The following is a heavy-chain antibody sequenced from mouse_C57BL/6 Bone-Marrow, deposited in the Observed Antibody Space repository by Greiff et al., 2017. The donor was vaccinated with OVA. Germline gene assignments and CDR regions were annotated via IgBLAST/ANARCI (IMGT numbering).Heavy chain of an antibody. J-gene: IGHJ3*01. D-gene: IGHD1-1*01. CDR2: ISPRDGST. Sequence: VQLQESGPELVKPGASVKLSCKASGYTFTSYDINWVKQRPGQGLEWIGWISPRDGSTKYNEKFKGKATLTVDTSSSTAYMELHSLTSEDSAVYFCARRGSSPWFAYWGQGTLVTVSA. V-gene: IGHV1-85*01. CDR3: ARRGSSPWFAY. CDR1: GYTFTSYD.